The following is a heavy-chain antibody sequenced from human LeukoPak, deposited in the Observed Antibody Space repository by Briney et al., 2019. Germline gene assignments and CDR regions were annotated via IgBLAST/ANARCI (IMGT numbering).Heavy chain of an antibody. Sequence: SGGSLRLSCAASGFTFSSYAMSWVRQAPGKGLEWVAVISYDGSNKYYADSVKGRFTISRDNSKNTPYLQMNSLRAEDTAVYYCARDSRRSSRPDAFDIWGQGTMVTVSS. V-gene: IGHV3-30-3*01. D-gene: IGHD6-13*01. CDR1: GFTFSSYA. CDR2: ISYDGSNK. CDR3: ARDSRRSSRPDAFDI. J-gene: IGHJ3*02.